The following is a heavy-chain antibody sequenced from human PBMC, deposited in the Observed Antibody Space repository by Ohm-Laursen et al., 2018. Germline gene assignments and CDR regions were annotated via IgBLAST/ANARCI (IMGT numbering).Heavy chain of an antibody. CDR2: ISSSGSTI. D-gene: IGHD3-16*01. J-gene: IGHJ4*02. V-gene: IGHV3-48*03. Sequence: SLRLSCTASGFTFSSYEMNWVRQAPEKGLEWVSYISSSGSTIHYADSVKGRFTISRDNAKNSLYLQMNSLRAEDTAVYHCARDPVRGLTDYWGQGTLVTVSS. CDR3: ARDPVRGLTDY. CDR1: GFTFSSYE.